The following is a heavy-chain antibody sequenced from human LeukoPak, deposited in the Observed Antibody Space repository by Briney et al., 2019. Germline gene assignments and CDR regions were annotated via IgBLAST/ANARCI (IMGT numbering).Heavy chain of an antibody. Sequence: SETLSLTCTVSGGSISSTSYYWGWIRQPPGRGLEWIGSIYYSGSTYYNPSLKSRVTISVDTSNNQFSLKLSSVPAADTAVYYCATSLLWFGDFPQNWGQGTLVTVSS. D-gene: IGHD3-10*01. CDR1: GGSISSTSYY. CDR3: ATSLLWFGDFPQN. CDR2: IYYSGST. J-gene: IGHJ4*02. V-gene: IGHV4-39*01.